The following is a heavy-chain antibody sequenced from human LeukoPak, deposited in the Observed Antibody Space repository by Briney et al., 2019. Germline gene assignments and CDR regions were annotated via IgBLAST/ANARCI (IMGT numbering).Heavy chain of an antibody. D-gene: IGHD6-13*01. V-gene: IGHV1-8*01. CDR2: MNPNSGNT. J-gene: IGHJ5*02. Sequence: ASVKVSCKASGYTFTSYDINWVRQATGQGLEWMGWMNPNSGNTGYAQKFQGRVTMTRNTSISTAYMELSSPRSEGTAVYYCARDSSSWYNWFDPWGQGTLVTVSS. CDR3: ARDSSSWYNWFDP. CDR1: GYTFTSYD.